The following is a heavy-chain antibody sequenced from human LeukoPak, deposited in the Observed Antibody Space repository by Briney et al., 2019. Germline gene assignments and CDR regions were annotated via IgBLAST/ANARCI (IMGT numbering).Heavy chain of an antibody. Sequence: GGSLRLSCAASGFTFSSYAMSWVRQAPGKGLEWVSAISGSGGSTYYADSVKGQFTISRDNSKNTLYLQMNSLRAEDTAVYYCAKSSKSSRSYLDYWGQGTLVTVSS. CDR1: GFTFSSYA. CDR3: AKSSKSSRSYLDY. CDR2: ISGSGGST. V-gene: IGHV3-23*01. J-gene: IGHJ4*02.